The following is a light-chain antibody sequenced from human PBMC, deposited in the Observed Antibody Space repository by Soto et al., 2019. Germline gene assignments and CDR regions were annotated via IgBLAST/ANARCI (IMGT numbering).Light chain of an antibody. CDR3: XXGTYWPRLT. CDR2: KVS. V-gene: IGKV2-30*01. J-gene: IGKJ4*01. Sequence: DVVMTQSPLSLPVTLGQPASISCRSSQSLVYSDGNTYLNWFHQRPGQSPRRLIYKVSNRDSGVPDRFSGSGSGXDFXXKXSXVXXEDXGXXYXXXGTYWPRLTFGGGTKVEIK. CDR1: QSLVYSDGNTY.